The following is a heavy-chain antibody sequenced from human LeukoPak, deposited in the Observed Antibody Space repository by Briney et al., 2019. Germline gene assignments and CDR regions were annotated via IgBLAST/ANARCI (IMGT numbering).Heavy chain of an antibody. J-gene: IGHJ4*02. CDR2: ISGSGGST. CDR1: GFTFSSYA. Sequence: GASLRLSCAASGFTFSSYAMSWVRQAPGKGLEWVSAISGSGGSTYYADSVKGRFTISRDNSKNTLYLQMNSLRAEDTAVYYCAKDLPSYCGGDCLFDYWGQGTLVTVSS. V-gene: IGHV3-23*01. D-gene: IGHD2-21*02. CDR3: AKDLPSYCGGDCLFDY.